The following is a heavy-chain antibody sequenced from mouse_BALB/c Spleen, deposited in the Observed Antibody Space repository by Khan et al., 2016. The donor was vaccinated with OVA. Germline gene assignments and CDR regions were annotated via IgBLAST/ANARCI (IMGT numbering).Heavy chain of an antibody. Sequence: QVQLQQSGAELARPGASVKLSCKASGYTFTDYYIHWVKQRTGQGLEWIGEISPGSGDTYYNERFKGKATLTADKSSSTAYMQLSSLTSEASAVYFCASRNYFGYTFAYWGRGTLVTVSA. J-gene: IGHJ3*01. CDR2: ISPGSGDT. CDR3: ASRNYFGYTFAY. CDR1: GYTFTDYY. V-gene: IGHV1-77*01. D-gene: IGHD1-2*01.